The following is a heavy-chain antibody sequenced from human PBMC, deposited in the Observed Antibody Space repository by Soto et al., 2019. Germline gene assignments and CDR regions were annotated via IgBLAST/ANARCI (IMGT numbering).Heavy chain of an antibody. J-gene: IGHJ6*02. Sequence: EVQLVESGGGLVQPGGSLRLSCEASGFTFRNYDMNWVRQGTGKGLEWVSGISAAGDPDYADSVEGRFTISRENAQNSYFLQMNSLRVGYTAVYYCARTDRDFYGLEVRGQGTTVIVSS. CDR2: ISAAGDP. CDR3: ARTDRDFYGLEV. CDR1: GFTFRNYD. V-gene: IGHV3-13*05.